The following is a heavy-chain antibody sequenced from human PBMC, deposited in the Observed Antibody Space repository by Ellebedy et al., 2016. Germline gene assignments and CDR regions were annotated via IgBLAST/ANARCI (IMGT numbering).Heavy chain of an antibody. CDR3: AKEIGASRPFDY. Sequence: GGSLRLSXAASGFMFSNYGIAWVRQAPGKGLEWVSAINARGIHTWYGDSVRGRFTLSRDNSKNTLDLQMSSLRVDDTAVYYCAKEIGASRPFDYWGQGTLVTVSP. CDR2: INARGIHT. J-gene: IGHJ4*02. V-gene: IGHV3-23*01. CDR1: GFMFSNYG. D-gene: IGHD1-26*01.